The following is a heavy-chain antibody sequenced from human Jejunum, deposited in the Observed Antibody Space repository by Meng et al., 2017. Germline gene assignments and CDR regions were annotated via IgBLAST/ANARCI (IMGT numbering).Heavy chain of an antibody. J-gene: IGHJ4*02. CDR1: GFTFSRYA. CDR3: ARDLVSYSRSSGFGY. D-gene: IGHD3-10*01. V-gene: IGHV3-30*15. Sequence: GGSLRLSCAASGFTFSRYAMHWVRQAPGKGLEWVAVISFDGSNKYYADSVKGRFTISRENSKNTLYLQMSSLRAEDTAVYYCARDLVSYSRSSGFGYWGQGTLVTVSS. CDR2: ISFDGSNK.